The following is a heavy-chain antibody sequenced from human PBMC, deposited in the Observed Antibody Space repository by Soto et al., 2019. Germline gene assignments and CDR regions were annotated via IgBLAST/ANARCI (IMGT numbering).Heavy chain of an antibody. D-gene: IGHD1-1*01. CDR3: AREIANVLDV. J-gene: IGHJ6*02. V-gene: IGHV3-30-3*01. CDR2: ISYDGSNK. Sequence: GGSLRLSCAASGFTFSSYSMHWVRQAPGKGLEWVAVISYDGSNKYYADSVKGRFTISRDNSKNTLYLQMNSLRAEDTAVYYCAREIANVLDVWGQWTTVTVSS. CDR1: GFTFSSYS.